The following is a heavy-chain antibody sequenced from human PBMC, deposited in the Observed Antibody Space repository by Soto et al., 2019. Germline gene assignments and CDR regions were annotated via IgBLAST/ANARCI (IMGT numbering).Heavy chain of an antibody. J-gene: IGHJ5*02. CDR1: GYTFTDHY. Sequence: AASVKVSCKASGYTFTDHYIYWLRQAPGQGLEWMGWIIPIFGTANYAQKFQGRVTITADESTSTAYMELSSLRSEDTAVYYCATEIGTAPTNCFDPWGQGTLVTVSS. D-gene: IGHD1-7*01. V-gene: IGHV1-69*13. CDR3: ATEIGTAPTNCFDP. CDR2: IIPIFGTA.